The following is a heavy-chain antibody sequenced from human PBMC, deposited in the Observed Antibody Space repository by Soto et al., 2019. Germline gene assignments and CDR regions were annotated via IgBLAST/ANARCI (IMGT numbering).Heavy chain of an antibody. J-gene: IGHJ6*03. CDR1: GGSLSAYY. D-gene: IGHD3-9*01. CDR3: ARGYFLRPFEGAQRGRRYYYYNYYMDV. V-gene: IGHV4-34*01. CDR2: IDQSGGA. Sequence: QVQLQQWGAGLVKPSETLSLTCAVYGGSLSAYYWSWMRQAPGKELEGIGDIDQSGGANYNPSLESRVSISGDTSKNQFSLRLSSVTAADTALYYCARGYFLRPFEGAQRGRRYYYYNYYMDVWGKGTTVTVSS.